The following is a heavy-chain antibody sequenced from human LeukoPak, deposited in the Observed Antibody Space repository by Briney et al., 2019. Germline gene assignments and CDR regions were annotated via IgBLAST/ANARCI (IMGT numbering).Heavy chain of an antibody. CDR2: IYSSGST. J-gene: IGHJ6*03. Sequence: SETLSLTCTVSGGSISSYYWSWLRQPPGKGLEWLGYIYSSGSTNYNPSLKSRVTISEDTSKNQFSLKLSSVTAADTAVYYCARRTVTDYYYMDVWGKGTTVTVSS. D-gene: IGHD4-11*01. CDR3: ARRTVTDYYYMDV. CDR1: GGSISSYY. V-gene: IGHV4-4*09.